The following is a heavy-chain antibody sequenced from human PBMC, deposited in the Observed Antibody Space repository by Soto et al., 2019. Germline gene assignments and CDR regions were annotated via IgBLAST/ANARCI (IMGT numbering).Heavy chain of an antibody. CDR1: GFTFSNYA. V-gene: IGHV3-48*01. CDR2: ISATSDFT. D-gene: IGHD1-7*01. CDR3: ATYNWDYGAFDY. Sequence: GGSLRLSCAASGFTFSNYAMNWVRQAPGMGLEWVSYISATSDFTNYADSVKGRFTISRDSAKNSLYLQMNSLRAGDTAVYYCATYNWDYGAFDYWGRGSLVTVSS. J-gene: IGHJ4*02.